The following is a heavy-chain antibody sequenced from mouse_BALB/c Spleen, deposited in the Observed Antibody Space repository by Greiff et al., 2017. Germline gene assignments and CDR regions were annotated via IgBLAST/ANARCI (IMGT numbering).Heavy chain of an antibody. CDR3: ASGRSTMITTAWFAY. V-gene: IGHV1-7*01. J-gene: IGHJ3*01. CDR1: GYTFTSYW. CDR2: INPSTGYT. D-gene: IGHD2-4*01. Sequence: QVQLQQSGAELAKPGASVKMSCKASGYTFTSYWMHWVKQRPGQGLEWIGYINPSTGYTEYNQKFKDKATLTADKSSSTAYMQLSSLTSEDSAVYYCASGRSTMITTAWFAYWGQGTLVTVSA.